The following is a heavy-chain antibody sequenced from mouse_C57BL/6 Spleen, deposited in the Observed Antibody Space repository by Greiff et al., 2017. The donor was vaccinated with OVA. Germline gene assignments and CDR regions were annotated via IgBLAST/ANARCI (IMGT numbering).Heavy chain of an antibody. V-gene: IGHV1-50*01. CDR2: IDPSDSYT. D-gene: IGHD1-1*01. CDR3: ARFITTVVATDY. CDR1: GYTFTSYW. Sequence: QVQLQQPGAELVKPGASVKLSCKASGYTFTSYWMQWVKQRPGQGLEWIGEIDPSDSYTNYNQKFKVKATLTVDTSSSTAYMQLSSLTSEDSAVYYCARFITTVVATDYWGQGTTLTVSS. J-gene: IGHJ2*01.